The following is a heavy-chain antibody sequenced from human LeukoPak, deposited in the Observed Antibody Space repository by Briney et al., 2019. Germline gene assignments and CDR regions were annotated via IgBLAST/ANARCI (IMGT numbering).Heavy chain of an antibody. J-gene: IGHJ5*02. CDR2: TYYRSKWYN. Sequence: SQTLSLTCAISGDSVSSNSAAWNWIRQSPSRGLEWLGRTYYRSKWYNDYAVSVKSRITINPDTSKNQFSLQLNSVTPEDTAVYYCARDIGAYSGSGSNWFDPWGQGTLVTVSS. D-gene: IGHD3-10*01. CDR3: ARDIGAYSGSGSNWFDP. V-gene: IGHV6-1*01. CDR1: GDSVSSNSAA.